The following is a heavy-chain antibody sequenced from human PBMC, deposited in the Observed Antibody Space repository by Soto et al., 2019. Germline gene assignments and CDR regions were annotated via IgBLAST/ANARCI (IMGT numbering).Heavy chain of an antibody. CDR1: GDSISSGVYY. D-gene: IGHD1-1*01. CDR3: ARNLYTTTEGFYGMDV. CDR2: IFYSGST. J-gene: IGHJ6*02. Sequence: SETLSLTCTVSGDSISSGVYYWSWIRQHPEKGLEWIGYIFYSGSTYYNPSLKSRVTISIGTSKNQFSLKLSSVTAADTAVYYCARNLYTTTEGFYGMDVWGQGTTVTVSS. V-gene: IGHV4-31*03.